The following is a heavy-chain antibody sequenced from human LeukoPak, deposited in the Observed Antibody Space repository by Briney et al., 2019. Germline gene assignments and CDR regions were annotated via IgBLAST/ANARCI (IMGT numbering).Heavy chain of an antibody. CDR2: INHSGST. J-gene: IGHJ6*02. Sequence: SETLSLTCAVYGGSFSGYYWSWIRQPPGKGLEWIGEINHSGSTNYNPSLKSRVTISVDTSKNQSSLKLSSVTAADTAVYYCARVGIQWLVPGIYYYYGMDVWGQGTTVTVSS. D-gene: IGHD6-19*01. CDR3: ARVGIQWLVPGIYYYYGMDV. CDR1: GGSFSGYY. V-gene: IGHV4-34*01.